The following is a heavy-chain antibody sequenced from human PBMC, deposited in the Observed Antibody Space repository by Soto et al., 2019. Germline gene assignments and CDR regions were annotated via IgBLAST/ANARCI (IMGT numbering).Heavy chain of an antibody. CDR2: IYHSGRT. Sequence: SETLSLTCIVSGESISSSSYYWGWIRQPPGKGLDWTGSIYHSGRTYYNPSFKSRVTISIDTSKNHFSLNRSSVTATDTAVYYCARQRTTVVTQAYFDHWGQGALVTVSS. V-gene: IGHV4-39*01. J-gene: IGHJ4*02. D-gene: IGHD2-21*02. CDR3: ARQRTTVVTQAYFDH. CDR1: GESISSSSYY.